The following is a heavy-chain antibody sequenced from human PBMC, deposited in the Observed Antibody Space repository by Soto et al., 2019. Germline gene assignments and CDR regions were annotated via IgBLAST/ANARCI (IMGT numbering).Heavy chain of an antibody. J-gene: IGHJ6*02. Sequence: SETLSLTCAVSGGSISISNWCSWVRQPPGKGLEWIGEIYHSGSTNYNPSLKSRVTISVDKSKNQFSLKLSSVTAADTAVYYCARDGAAAPGYYYYGMDVWGQGTTVTVSS. CDR3: ARDGAAAPGYYYYGMDV. CDR2: IYHSGST. V-gene: IGHV4-4*02. CDR1: GGSISISNW. D-gene: IGHD6-13*01.